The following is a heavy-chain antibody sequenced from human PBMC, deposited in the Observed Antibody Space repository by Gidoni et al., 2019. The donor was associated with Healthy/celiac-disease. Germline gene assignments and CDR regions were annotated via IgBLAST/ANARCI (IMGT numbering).Heavy chain of an antibody. CDR3: TTDRYYDSSGYSLL. V-gene: IGHV3-15*01. J-gene: IGHJ4*02. CDR2: IKSKTDGGTT. CDR1: GFTFSNAW. Sequence: EVQLVESGGGLLTPGGSLRLSCAASGFTFSNAWMSWVRQAPGKGLEWVGRIKSKTDGGTTDYAAPVKGRFTISRDDSKNTLYLQMNSLKTEDTAVYYCTTDRYYDSSGYSLLWGQGTLVTVSS. D-gene: IGHD3-22*01.